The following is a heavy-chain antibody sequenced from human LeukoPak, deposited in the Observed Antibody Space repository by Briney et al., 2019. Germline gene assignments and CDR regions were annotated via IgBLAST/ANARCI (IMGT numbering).Heavy chain of an antibody. Sequence: GGSLRLSCAASGFTFSSYSMNWVRQAPGKGLEWVSSISTGSSYIYYADSVKGRFTISRDNSENTMYLHMNSLRPEDTAVYYCARGPSGYHNTGGQGTLVTVSS. CDR1: GFTFSSYS. CDR2: ISTGSSYI. D-gene: IGHD5-12*01. V-gene: IGHV3-21*01. CDR3: ARGPSGYHNT. J-gene: IGHJ4*02.